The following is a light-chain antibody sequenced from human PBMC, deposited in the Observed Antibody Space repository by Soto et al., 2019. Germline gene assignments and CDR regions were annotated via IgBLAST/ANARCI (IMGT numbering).Light chain of an antibody. J-gene: IGKJ1*01. CDR1: QSVSNN. Sequence: EIVMTQSPATLSVSPVERATLSCRASQSVSNNLAWYQQKHGQAPRLLFYGASTRATGIPARFSGSGSGTEFTLTISSLQSEDFAVYFCQQYNNWPRWALGQGTKVDIK. CDR2: GAS. CDR3: QQYNNWPRWA. V-gene: IGKV3-15*01.